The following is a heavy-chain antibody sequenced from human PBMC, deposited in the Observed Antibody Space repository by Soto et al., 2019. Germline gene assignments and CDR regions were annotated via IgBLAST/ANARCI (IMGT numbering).Heavy chain of an antibody. Sequence: ASVKVSCKASGYTFTGYYMHWVRQAPGQGLEWMGWINPNSGGTNYAQKFQGRVTMTRDTSISTAYMELSRLRSDDTAVYYCARAGVDIVATTFDYWGQGTLVTVPQ. D-gene: IGHD5-12*01. V-gene: IGHV1-2*02. CDR2: INPNSGGT. CDR3: ARAGVDIVATTFDY. J-gene: IGHJ4*02. CDR1: GYTFTGYY.